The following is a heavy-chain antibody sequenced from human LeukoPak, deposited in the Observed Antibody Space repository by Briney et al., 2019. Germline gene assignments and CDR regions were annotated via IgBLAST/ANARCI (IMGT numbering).Heavy chain of an antibody. J-gene: IGHJ4*02. D-gene: IGHD5-18*01. CDR2: IYYSGST. Sequence: SETLSLTCTVSGGSISSYYWSWIRQPPGKGLEWIGYIYYSGSTNYNPSLKSRVTISIDTSRNQFSLRLNSMTAADTAVYYCARVLRAASWRSYDYWGQGSLVTVSS. V-gene: IGHV4-59*01. CDR1: GGSISSYY. CDR3: ARVLRAASWRSYDY.